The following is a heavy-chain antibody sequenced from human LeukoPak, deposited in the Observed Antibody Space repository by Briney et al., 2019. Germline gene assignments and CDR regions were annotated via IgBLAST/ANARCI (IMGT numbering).Heavy chain of an antibody. V-gene: IGHV3-23*01. CDR3: AKVDYYGSGRYNWFDP. CDR1: GFTFSTYA. D-gene: IGHD3-10*01. J-gene: IGHJ5*02. CDR2: ISGSGGST. Sequence: GGSLRLSCAASGFTFSTYAMSWVRQAPGKGLEWGSAISGSGGSTYYADSVKGRFTISRDNSKNTLYLQMNSLRDDDTAVYYCAKVDYYGSGRYNWFDPWGQGTLVTVSS.